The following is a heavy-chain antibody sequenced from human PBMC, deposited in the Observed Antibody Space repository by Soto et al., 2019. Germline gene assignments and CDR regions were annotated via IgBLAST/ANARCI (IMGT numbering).Heavy chain of an antibody. V-gene: IGHV3-30-3*01. CDR2: ISYDGSNK. CDR3: ARDPKTGTTPVFWFDP. CDR1: GFTFSSYA. Sequence: GGSLRLSCAASGFTFSSYAMHWVRQAPGKGLEWVAVISYDGSNKYYADSVKGRFTISRDNSKNTLYLQMNSLRAEDTAVYYCARDPKTGTTPVFWFDPWGQGTLVTVSS. J-gene: IGHJ5*02. D-gene: IGHD1-1*01.